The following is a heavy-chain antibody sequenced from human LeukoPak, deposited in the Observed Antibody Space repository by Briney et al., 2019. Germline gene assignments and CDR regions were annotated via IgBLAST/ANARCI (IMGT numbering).Heavy chain of an antibody. J-gene: IGHJ6*03. Sequence: SETLSLTCTVSGGSISSSSYYWVWLRQPPGRGLEWLGSIYYSGSTYYNPSLKSRVTISVDMSKNQFSLKLSSVPAADTAVYYCAREIRPGNYYYYMDVWGKGTTVTISS. CDR1: GGSISSSSYY. D-gene: IGHD1-14*01. CDR3: AREIRPGNYYYYMDV. V-gene: IGHV4-39*02. CDR2: IYYSGST.